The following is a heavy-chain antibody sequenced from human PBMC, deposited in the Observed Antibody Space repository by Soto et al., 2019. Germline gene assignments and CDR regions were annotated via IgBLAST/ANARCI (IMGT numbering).Heavy chain of an antibody. Sequence: ASVKVSCKASGYIFTNHDNHWERQATGQGLEWMGWMNPDTLNTCYAKKHKGRVTMTTNTSINTAYMELSSLTSEDTALYYCARGGSQTDAFDIWGQGTMVTCSS. V-gene: IGHV1-8*01. D-gene: IGHD1-26*01. J-gene: IGHJ3*02. CDR1: GYIFTNHD. CDR3: ARGGSQTDAFDI. CDR2: MNPDTLNT.